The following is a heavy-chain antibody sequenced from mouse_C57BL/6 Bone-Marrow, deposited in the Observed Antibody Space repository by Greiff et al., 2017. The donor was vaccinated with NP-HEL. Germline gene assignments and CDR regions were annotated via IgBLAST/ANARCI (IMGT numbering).Heavy chain of an antibody. D-gene: IGHD5-1*01. Sequence: VKLMESGAELARPGASVKLSCKASGYTFTSYGISWVKQRTGQGLEWIGEIYPRSGTTYYNEKFKGKATLTADKSSSTAYMGLRSLTSEDSAVYFCARSYLYYFDYWGQGTTLTVSS. CDR3: ARSYLYYFDY. J-gene: IGHJ2*01. CDR2: IYPRSGTT. V-gene: IGHV1-81*01. CDR1: GYTFTSYG.